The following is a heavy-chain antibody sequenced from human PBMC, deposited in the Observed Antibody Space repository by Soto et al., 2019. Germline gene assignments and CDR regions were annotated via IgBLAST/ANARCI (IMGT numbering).Heavy chain of an antibody. CDR3: ARTIGVAYDSSGYGY. CDR1: GYTFTSYY. J-gene: IGHJ4*02. CDR2: INPSGGST. Sequence: ASVKVSCKASGYTFTSYYMHWVRQAPGQGLEWMGIINPSGGSTSYAQKFQGRVTMTRDTSTSTVYMELSSLRSEDTAVYYCARTIGVAYDSSGYGYWGQGTLVTVSS. D-gene: IGHD3-22*01. V-gene: IGHV1-46*01.